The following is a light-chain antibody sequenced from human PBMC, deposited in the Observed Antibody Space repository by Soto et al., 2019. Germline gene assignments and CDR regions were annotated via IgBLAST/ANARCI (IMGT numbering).Light chain of an antibody. J-gene: IGLJ1*01. CDR2: EVT. CDR3: SSYTSSSTLEV. V-gene: IGLV2-8*01. Sequence: QSVLTQPPSASGSPGQSVTISCTGGSSDIGGYNYVSWYQQRPGKVPRLIIYEVTKRPSGVPDRFSGSKSGNTASLTVSGLQAEDEADYYCSSYTSSSTLEVFGTGTKVTVL. CDR1: SSDIGGYNY.